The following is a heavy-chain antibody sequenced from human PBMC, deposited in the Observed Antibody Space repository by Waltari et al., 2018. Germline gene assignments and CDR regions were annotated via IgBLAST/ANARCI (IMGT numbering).Heavy chain of an antibody. CDR1: GDSIRGLY. D-gene: IGHD5-18*01. J-gene: IGHJ4*02. Sequence: QVQLQESGPGLVKPSETLSLTCTVSGDSIRGLYWSWILQSPGKGLEWIGFIYSGGTTYYNPSLKSRATISVDTSKNQFALEISSVTAADTAVYYCARGGYGRFYFDYWGQGTLVTVSS. CDR3: ARGGYGRFYFDY. V-gene: IGHV4-59*01. CDR2: IYSGGTT.